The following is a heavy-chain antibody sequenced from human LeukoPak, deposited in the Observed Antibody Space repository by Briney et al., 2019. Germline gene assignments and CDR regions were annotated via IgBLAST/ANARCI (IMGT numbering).Heavy chain of an antibody. V-gene: IGHV4-39*01. CDR2: IYYGGST. J-gene: IGHJ5*02. CDR1: GGSISKSNHY. Sequence: SETLSLTCSVSGGSISKSNHYWGWIRQPPGKGLEWIGSIYYGGSTYYNPSLKSRVTISVDTSKNQFSLRLRSVTAADTAIYYCARRVIMSAAGVPDTWLDPWGQGILVTVSS. CDR3: ARRVIMSAAGVPDTWLDP. D-gene: IGHD2-8*01.